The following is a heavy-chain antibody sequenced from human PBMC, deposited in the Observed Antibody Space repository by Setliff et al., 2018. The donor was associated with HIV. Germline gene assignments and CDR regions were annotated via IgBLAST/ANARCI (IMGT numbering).Heavy chain of an antibody. V-gene: IGHV4-59*08. J-gene: IGHJ3*02. Sequence: SLTCTVSGGSISSYYWSWIRQPPGKGLEWIGYIYNSGRTNYNPSLKSRVTISVDTSKKQFSLKLSSVTAADTAVYYCARAITFHDAFDIWGQGTMVTVSS. D-gene: IGHD1-20*01. CDR3: ARAITFHDAFDI. CDR1: GGSISSYY. CDR2: IYNSGRT.